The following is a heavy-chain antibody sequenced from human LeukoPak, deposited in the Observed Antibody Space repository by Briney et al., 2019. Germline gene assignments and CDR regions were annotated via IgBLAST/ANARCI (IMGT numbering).Heavy chain of an antibody. J-gene: IGHJ3*02. CDR2: IYYSGST. CDR3: AREGWLQYRAFDI. V-gene: IGHV4-59*01. CDR1: GGSISSYY. Sequence: PSETLSLTCTVSGGSISSYYWSWIRQPPGKGLEWIGYIYYSGSTNYNPSLKSRVTISVDTSKNQFSLKLSSVTAADTAVYYCAREGWLQYRAFDIWGQGTMVTVSS. D-gene: IGHD5-24*01.